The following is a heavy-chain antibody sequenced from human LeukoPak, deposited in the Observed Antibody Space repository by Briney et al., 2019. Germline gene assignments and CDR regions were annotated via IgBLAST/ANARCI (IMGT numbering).Heavy chain of an antibody. CDR1: GGSISSTSYY. CDR2: IYYSGST. CDR3: ARGRNYIPLFDY. Sequence: SETLSLTCAVSGGSISSTSYYWAWIRQHPGKGLEWIGYIYYSGSTYYNPSPKSRVTISVDTSKNQFSLKLSSVTAADTAVYYCARGRNYIPLFDYWGQGTLVTVSS. V-gene: IGHV4-31*11. D-gene: IGHD1-7*01. J-gene: IGHJ4*02.